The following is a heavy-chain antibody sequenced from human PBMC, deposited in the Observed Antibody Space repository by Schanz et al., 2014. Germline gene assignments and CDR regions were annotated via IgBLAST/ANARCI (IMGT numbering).Heavy chain of an antibody. D-gene: IGHD2-2*01. V-gene: IGHV3-7*03. Sequence: EGQLVESGGGLVQPGGSLRLSCVVSGFNFRNYWMSWVRQAPGKGLEWVASIKQEGDEKNYVDSVKGRFTISRDNAKNSLYLQMNSLRAEDTALYYCARDTAQSCIGPSCFEYFQHWGQGTLXTVSS. J-gene: IGHJ1*01. CDR3: ARDTAQSCIGPSCFEYFQH. CDR2: IKQEGDEK. CDR1: GFNFRNYW.